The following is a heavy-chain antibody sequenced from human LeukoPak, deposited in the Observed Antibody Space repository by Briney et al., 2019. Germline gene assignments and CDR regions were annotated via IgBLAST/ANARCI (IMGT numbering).Heavy chain of an antibody. CDR2: MNPNSGNT. D-gene: IGHD5-12*01. Sequence: ASVKVSCKASGYAFTSYDINWVRQATGQGLEWMGWMNPNSGNTGYAQKFQGRVTMTRNTSISTAYMELSSLRSEDTAVYYCAKDRQYSGYDCSTDYWGQGTLVTVSS. J-gene: IGHJ4*02. CDR1: GYAFTSYD. CDR3: AKDRQYSGYDCSTDY. V-gene: IGHV1-8*01.